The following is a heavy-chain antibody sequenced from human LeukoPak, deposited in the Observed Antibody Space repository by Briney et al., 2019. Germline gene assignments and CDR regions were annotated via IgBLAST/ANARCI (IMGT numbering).Heavy chain of an antibody. CDR3: ARRASPITLVRGALDY. CDR2: IYYSGST. CDR1: GGSINSYY. V-gene: IGHV4-59*04. Sequence: SETLSLTCTVSGGSINSYYWSWIRQPPGKGLEWIGSIYYSGSTYYKPSLKSRVTISLDTSKNQFSLKLSSVTAADTAVYYCARRASPITLVRGALDYWGQGTLVTVSS. J-gene: IGHJ4*02. D-gene: IGHD3-10*01.